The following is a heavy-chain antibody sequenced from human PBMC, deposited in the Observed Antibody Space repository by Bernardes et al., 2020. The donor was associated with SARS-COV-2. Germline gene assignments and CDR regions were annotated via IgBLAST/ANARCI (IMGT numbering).Heavy chain of an antibody. CDR1: GFTLDDYA. V-gene: IGHV3-9*01. J-gene: IGHJ4*02. CDR3: ASSGSYYSDY. CDR2: ISWNSGSI. D-gene: IGHD3-10*01. Sequence: SLSPSRAASGFTLDDYAMHWVRPAPGKGLEWVSGISWNSGSIGYADSVKGRFTISRDNAKNSLYLQMNSLRAEDTALYYCASSGSYYSDYWGQGTLVTVSS.